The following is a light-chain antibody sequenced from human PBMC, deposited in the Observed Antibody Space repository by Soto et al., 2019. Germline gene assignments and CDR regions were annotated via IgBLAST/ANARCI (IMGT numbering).Light chain of an antibody. CDR3: QQYGSSPIA. Sequence: EIVLTQSPGTLSLSPGERATLSCRASQSVSSSYLAWYQQKPGLAPRLLIYDASSRATGIPDRFSGSGSGTDFILTISRLEPEDFAVYYCQQYGSSPIAFGQGTRLEIK. J-gene: IGKJ5*01. V-gene: IGKV3D-20*01. CDR1: QSVSSSY. CDR2: DAS.